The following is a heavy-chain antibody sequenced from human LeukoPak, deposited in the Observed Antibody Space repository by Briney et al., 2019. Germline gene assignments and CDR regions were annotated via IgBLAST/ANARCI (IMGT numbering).Heavy chain of an antibody. CDR3: ARDLVGDFDY. CDR1: GYTFTGYY. Sequence: WASVKVSCKASGYTFTGYYMHWVRQAPGQGLEWMGWINSNSGGTNYAQKFQGRVTMTRDTAISTAYMELSTLRSDDTAVYYCARDLVGDFDYWGQGTLVTVSS. D-gene: IGHD1-26*01. V-gene: IGHV1-2*02. J-gene: IGHJ4*02. CDR2: INSNSGGT.